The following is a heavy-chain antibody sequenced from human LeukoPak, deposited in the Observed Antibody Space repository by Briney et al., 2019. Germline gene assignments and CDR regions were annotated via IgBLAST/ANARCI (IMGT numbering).Heavy chain of an antibody. Sequence: ASVKVSCTASGYTFSSNIMHWVRQAPGQGLEWMGVINPSGATTSYAQKFRGRVTMTRDTSTSTVNMELSSLRSEDTAVYYCARGSIVLAYFDYWGQGTLVTVSS. V-gene: IGHV1-46*01. CDR1: GYTFSSNI. CDR3: ARGSIVLAYFDY. J-gene: IGHJ4*02. CDR2: INPSGATT. D-gene: IGHD2/OR15-2a*01.